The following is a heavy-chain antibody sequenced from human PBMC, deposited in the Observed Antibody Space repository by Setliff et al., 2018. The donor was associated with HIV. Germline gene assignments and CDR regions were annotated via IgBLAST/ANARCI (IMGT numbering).Heavy chain of an antibody. J-gene: IGHJ5*02. CDR2: IYSDGST. Sequence: PGESLKISCAASGFTFSIYTINWVRQAPGKGLEWVSTIYSDGSTYHADSVKGRFTISRDNSKNTLYLQMNSLRGDDTGVYYCAKNPTGTYYYESTGSNWFDRWGQGALVTVSS. V-gene: IGHV3-23*05. CDR3: AKNPTGTYYYESTGSNWFDR. CDR1: GFTFSIYT. D-gene: IGHD3-22*01.